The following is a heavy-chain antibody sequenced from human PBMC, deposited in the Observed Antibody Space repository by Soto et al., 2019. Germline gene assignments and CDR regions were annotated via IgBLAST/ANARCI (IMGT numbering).Heavy chain of an antibody. CDR2: IDPSDSYT. D-gene: IGHD3-22*01. CDR3: AIRYYYDSSGYKDY. J-gene: IGHJ4*02. Sequence: PGESLKISCKGSVYSFTSYWISWVRQMPGKGLEWMGRIDPSDSYTNYSPSFQGHVTISADKSISTAYLQWSSLKASDTAMYYCAIRYYYDSSGYKDYWGQGTLVTVSS. V-gene: IGHV5-10-1*01. CDR1: VYSFTSYW.